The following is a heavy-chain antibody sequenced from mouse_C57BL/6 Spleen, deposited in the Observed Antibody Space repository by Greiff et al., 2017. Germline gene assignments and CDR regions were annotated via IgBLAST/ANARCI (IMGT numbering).Heavy chain of an antibody. D-gene: IGHD1-1*01. CDR1: GYSITSGYD. Sequence: EVKLQESGPGVVKPSQSLSLTCTVTGYSITSGYDWHWIRHFPGNKLEWMGYISYSGSTNYNPSLKSRISITHDTSKNHFFLKLNSVTTEDTATYYCARGEYYGSSWYFDVWGTGTTVTVSS. CDR3: ARGEYYGSSWYFDV. V-gene: IGHV3-1*01. J-gene: IGHJ1*03. CDR2: ISYSGST.